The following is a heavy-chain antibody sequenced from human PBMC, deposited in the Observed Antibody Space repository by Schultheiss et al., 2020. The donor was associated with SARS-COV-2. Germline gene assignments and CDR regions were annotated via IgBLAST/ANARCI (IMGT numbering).Heavy chain of an antibody. D-gene: IGHD5-24*01. V-gene: IGHV4-59*01. CDR2: IYYSGST. J-gene: IGHJ4*02. CDR1: GGAISSYY. CDR3: ASIEPRDGYNFRY. Sequence: SETLSLTCTVSGGAISSYYWSWIRQPPGKGLEWIGYIYYSGSTNYNPSLKSRVTISVDTSKNQFSLKLSSVTAADTAVYYCASIEPRDGYNFRYWGQGTLVTVSS.